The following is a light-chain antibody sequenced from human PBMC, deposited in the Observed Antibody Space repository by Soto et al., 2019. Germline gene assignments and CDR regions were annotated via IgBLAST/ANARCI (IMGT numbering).Light chain of an antibody. J-gene: IGLJ1*01. CDR3: AAWDARLDSYA. Sequence: QSALTQPPSASGTPGQIVAISCSGSSSNIGSNTVTWYQQLPGTAPKLLIYSTSQRSSGVPGRFSGSKSGASASLSISGLQSEDEADSYCAAWDARLDSYAFRIGTKV. V-gene: IGLV1-44*01. CDR1: SSNIGSNT. CDR2: STS.